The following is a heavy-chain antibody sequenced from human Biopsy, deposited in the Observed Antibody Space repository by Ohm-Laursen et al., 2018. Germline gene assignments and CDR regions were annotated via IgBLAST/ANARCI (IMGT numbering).Heavy chain of an antibody. CDR3: ARRPYGGTRYWYFDL. V-gene: IGHV4-31*01. Sequence: TLSLTCTVSGGSASSGGFSWSWIRQHPGKGLEWIGYIYYSGTTYYNPSLKSLVTISVDTSKNQFSLKLNSVTAADTAVYYCARRPYGGTRYWYFDLWGRGTRVTVSS. D-gene: IGHD4-23*01. CDR1: GGSASSGGFS. J-gene: IGHJ2*01. CDR2: IYYSGTT.